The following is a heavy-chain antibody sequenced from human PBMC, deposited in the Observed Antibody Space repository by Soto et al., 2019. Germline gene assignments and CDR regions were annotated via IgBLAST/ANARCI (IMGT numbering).Heavy chain of an antibody. Sequence: SDTLSLTCAVYGGSFSGYYWGWIRQPAGKGLEWGGGIYYSVSTYYKPSLKSRVTISVDTSKNQFSLKLSSVTAADTAVYYCARHRGTGDLYGDYDYWGQGTLVTVSS. V-gene: IGHV4-34*01. CDR2: IYYSVST. CDR3: ARHRGTGDLYGDYDY. J-gene: IGHJ4*02. D-gene: IGHD4-17*01. CDR1: GGSFSGYY.